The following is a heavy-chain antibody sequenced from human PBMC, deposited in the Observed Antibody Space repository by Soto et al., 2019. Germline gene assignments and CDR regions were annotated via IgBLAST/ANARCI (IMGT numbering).Heavy chain of an antibody. V-gene: IGHV4-31*03. CDR2: IYYSGST. CDR3: ARVGCYDGSGYNAFGV. J-gene: IGHJ3*01. CDR1: GGSISSGGYY. D-gene: IGHD3-22*01. Sequence: QVQLQESGPGLVKPSQTLSLTCTVSGGSISSGGYYWSWIRQHPGKGLEWIGYIYYSGSTYYNPSLKSRVTISVDTSKNQFSPKLSSVTAADTAVYYCARVGCYDGSGYNAFGVWGQGTLVTVSS.